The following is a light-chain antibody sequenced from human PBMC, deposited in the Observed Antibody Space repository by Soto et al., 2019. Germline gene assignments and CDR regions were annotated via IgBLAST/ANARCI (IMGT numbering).Light chain of an antibody. CDR3: QQSYSAPIT. J-gene: IGKJ5*01. CDR2: MAS. V-gene: IGKV1-39*01. CDR1: QSINNY. Sequence: DIQMTQSPSSLSASVRDRVTITCRASQSINNYLTWYQQKQGKSPNLLIYMASSLQSGVPSRFSGSGSGTDLTITISSLQPEDFETYDGQQSYSAPITFGQGTRLEIK.